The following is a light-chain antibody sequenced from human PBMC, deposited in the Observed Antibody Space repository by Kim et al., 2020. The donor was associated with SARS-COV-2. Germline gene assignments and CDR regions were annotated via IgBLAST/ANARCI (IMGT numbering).Light chain of an antibody. J-gene: IGLJ2*01. V-gene: IGLV7-46*01. CDR3: LLSYTGARV. CDR1: TGAVTSGHY. Sequence: QAVVTHEPSLTVSPGGTVTLTCGSSTGAVTSGHYPYWFQQKPGQAPRTLIYDTNNKHSWTPARFSGSLLGGKAALTLSGAQPEDEAEYYCLLSYTGARVFGGGTQLTVL. CDR2: DTN.